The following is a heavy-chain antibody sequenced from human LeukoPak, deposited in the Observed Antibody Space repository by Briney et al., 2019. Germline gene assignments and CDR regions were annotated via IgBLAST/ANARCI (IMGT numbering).Heavy chain of an antibody. D-gene: IGHD3-3*01. CDR3: ARDYYDFWSGYMY. Sequence: SVKVSCKASGGTFSSYAISWVRQAPGQGLEWMGRIIPIFGTANYARKFQGRVTITTDESTSTAYMELSSLRSEDTAVYYCARDYYDFWSGYMYWGQGTLVTVSS. V-gene: IGHV1-69*05. J-gene: IGHJ4*02. CDR2: IIPIFGTA. CDR1: GGTFSSYA.